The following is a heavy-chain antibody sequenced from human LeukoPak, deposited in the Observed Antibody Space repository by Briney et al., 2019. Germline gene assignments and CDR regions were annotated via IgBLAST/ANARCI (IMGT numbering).Heavy chain of an antibody. CDR1: GGSISSSNW. CDR3: ARVLNPHGWIDY. J-gene: IGHJ4*02. CDR2: IYHSGST. D-gene: IGHD6-19*01. V-gene: IGHV4-4*02. Sequence: KASETLSLTCTVSGGSISSSNWWSWVRQPPGKGLEWIGEIYHSGSTNYNPSLKSRVTISVDKSKNQFSLKLSSVTAADTAVYYCARVLNPHGWIDYWGQGTLVTVSS.